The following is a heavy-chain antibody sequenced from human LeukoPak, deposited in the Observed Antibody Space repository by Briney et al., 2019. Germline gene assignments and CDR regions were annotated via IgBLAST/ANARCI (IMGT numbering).Heavy chain of an antibody. D-gene: IGHD3-16*01. V-gene: IGHV3-48*03. CDR3: ARDVGGGGEQDY. CDR2: ISSSGSTI. CDR1: GFTFSSYE. Sequence: PGGSLRLSCAASGFTFSSYEMNWVRQAPGKGPEWVSYISSSGSTIYYADSVKGRFTISRDNAKNSLYLQMNSLRAEDTAVYYCARDVGGGGEQDYWGQGTLVTVSS. J-gene: IGHJ4*02.